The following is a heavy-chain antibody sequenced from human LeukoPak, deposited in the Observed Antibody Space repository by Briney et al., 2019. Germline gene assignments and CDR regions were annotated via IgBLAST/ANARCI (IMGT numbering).Heavy chain of an antibody. CDR2: IFYRGCT. J-gene: IGHJ4*02. V-gene: IGHV4-59*08. Sequence: AAPKSFTWTVSGCSISSYYWNWIRQSPRKGLEWGGNIFYRGCTNYNPSLNNRVTISVDTTKNQYSLRLSAVTAADTAMYYCARLRGSSWSEVDYWGQGTLVTVSS. CDR3: ARLRGSSWSEVDY. D-gene: IGHD6-13*01. CDR1: GCSISSYY.